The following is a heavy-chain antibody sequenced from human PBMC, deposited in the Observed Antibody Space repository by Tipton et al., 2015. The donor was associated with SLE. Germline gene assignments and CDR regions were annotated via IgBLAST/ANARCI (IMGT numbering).Heavy chain of an antibody. D-gene: IGHD5-18*01. V-gene: IGHV3-33*01. CDR1: GFSFRSYD. Sequence: SLRLSCAASGFSFRSYDMHWVRQAPGKGLEGVAATWYGGTNKYYADSVRGRFTISRDNSNNTLYLQMNSLRAEDTAVYYCARVDTAMVFDYWGQGTLVTVSS. CDR3: ARVDTAMVFDY. J-gene: IGHJ4*02. CDR2: TWYGGTNK.